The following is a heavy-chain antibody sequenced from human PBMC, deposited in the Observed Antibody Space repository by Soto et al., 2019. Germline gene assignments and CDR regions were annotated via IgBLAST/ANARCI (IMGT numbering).Heavy chain of an antibody. CDR2: IKQDGSEK. J-gene: IGHJ4*02. CDR1: VFTFNSYW. Sequence: PGGSLRLSCASSVFTFNSYWMSWVRQAPGKGLEWVANIKQDGSEKYYVDSVKGRFTISRDNAKNSLYLQMNSLRAEDTAVYYCARDASSSWYGGGVHFDYWGQGTLVTVSS. CDR3: ARDASSSWYGGGVHFDY. V-gene: IGHV3-7*03. D-gene: IGHD6-13*01.